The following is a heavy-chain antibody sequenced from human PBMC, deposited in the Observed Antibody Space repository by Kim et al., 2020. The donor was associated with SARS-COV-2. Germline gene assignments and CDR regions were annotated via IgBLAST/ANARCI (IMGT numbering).Heavy chain of an antibody. CDR3: AREGRRDGYNYPFDY. V-gene: IGHV4-39*07. CDR1: GGSISSSSYY. J-gene: IGHJ4*02. CDR2: IYYSGST. Sequence: SETLSLTCTVSGGSISSSSYYWGWIRQPPGKGLEWIGSIYYSGSTYYNPSLKSRVTISVDTSKNQFSLKLSSVTAADTAAYYCAREGRRDGYNYPFDYWGQGTLVTVSS. D-gene: IGHD5-12*01.